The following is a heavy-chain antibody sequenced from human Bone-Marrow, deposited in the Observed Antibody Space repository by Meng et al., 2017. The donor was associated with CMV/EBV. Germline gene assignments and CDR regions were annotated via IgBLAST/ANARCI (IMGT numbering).Heavy chain of an antibody. Sequence: GGSLRLSCAASGFTFEDYGMSWVRQAPGKGLEWVSGINWNGGSTAYADSLKGRFTISRDNAKKSLYLEMNSLRAEDTALYYCARATLPHYFDSSGYYVAFDYCGQGTLVTVSS. CDR1: GFTFEDYG. CDR2: INWNGGST. J-gene: IGHJ4*02. V-gene: IGHV3-20*04. D-gene: IGHD3-22*01. CDR3: ARATLPHYFDSSGYYVAFDY.